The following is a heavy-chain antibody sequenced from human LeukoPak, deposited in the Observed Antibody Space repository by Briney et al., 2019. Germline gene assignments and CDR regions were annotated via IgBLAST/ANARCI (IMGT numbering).Heavy chain of an antibody. D-gene: IGHD1-26*01. V-gene: IGHV4-59*01. CDR3: ARDKRGSYADY. J-gene: IGHJ4*02. CDR2: IYYSGST. Sequence: TSETLSLTCTVSGGSISGYYWSWIRQPPGKGLEWIGYIYYSGSTNYNPSLKSRVTISVDTSKNQFSLKLSSVTAADTAVYYCARDKRGSYADYWGQGTLVTVSS. CDR1: GGSISGYY.